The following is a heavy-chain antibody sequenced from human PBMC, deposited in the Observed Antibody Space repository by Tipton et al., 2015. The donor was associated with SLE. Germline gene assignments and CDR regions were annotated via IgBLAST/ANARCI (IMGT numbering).Heavy chain of an antibody. CDR2: IYTSGKT. V-gene: IGHV4-4*09. Sequence: TLSLTCNVSGASVTTYYWGWIRQPPGKGLEWIGEIYTSGKTSYNPSLETRVTISVDTSKNQFSLKLSSVTAADTAVYYCARRGTWFDPWGQGTLVTVSS. CDR3: ARRGTWFDP. CDR1: GASVTTYY. J-gene: IGHJ5*02.